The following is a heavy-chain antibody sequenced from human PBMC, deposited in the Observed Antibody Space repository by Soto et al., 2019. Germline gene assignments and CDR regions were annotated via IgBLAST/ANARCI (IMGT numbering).Heavy chain of an antibody. Sequence: ASVKVSCKASGYTFTSYGISWVRQAPGQGLEWMGWISAYNGNTNYAQKLQGRVTMTTDTSTSTAYMELRSLRSDDTAVYYCARVMTVVVVAASLDYWGQGTLVTVSS. V-gene: IGHV1-18*01. CDR1: GYTFTSYG. J-gene: IGHJ4*02. CDR3: ARVMTVVVVAASLDY. CDR2: ISAYNGNT. D-gene: IGHD2-15*01.